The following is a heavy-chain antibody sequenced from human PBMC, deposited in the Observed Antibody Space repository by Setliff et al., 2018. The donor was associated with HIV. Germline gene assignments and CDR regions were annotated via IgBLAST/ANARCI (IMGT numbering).Heavy chain of an antibody. Sequence: ASVKVSCKASGYTFTRHAMDWVRQAPGQGLEWMGWINTNPGNPTYAKGFTGRFVFSLDTSVSTAFLQISILKTEDTAVHYCARVSGLWSRPLDFYYMDVWGKGTTVTVSS. V-gene: IGHV7-4-1*02. CDR1: GYTFTRHA. CDR3: ARVSGLWSRPLDFYYMDV. CDR2: INTNPGNP. J-gene: IGHJ6*03. D-gene: IGHD3-10*01.